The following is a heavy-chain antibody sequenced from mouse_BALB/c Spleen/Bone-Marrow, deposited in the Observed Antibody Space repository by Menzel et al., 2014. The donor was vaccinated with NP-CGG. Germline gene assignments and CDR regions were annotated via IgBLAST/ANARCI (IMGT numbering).Heavy chain of an antibody. Sequence: SGPELVKPGASVKMSCKASGYTFTDYHMDWVKQSHGESFEWIGRVNPYNGGTSYNQKFKGKATLTVDKSSSAAYMELNSLTSEGSAAYDCARKRDNLCYFDYWGQGTTLTVSS. V-gene: IGHV1-19*01. CDR2: VNPYNGGT. J-gene: IGHJ2*01. D-gene: IGHD1-3*01. CDR3: ARKRDNLCYFDY. CDR1: GYTFTDYH.